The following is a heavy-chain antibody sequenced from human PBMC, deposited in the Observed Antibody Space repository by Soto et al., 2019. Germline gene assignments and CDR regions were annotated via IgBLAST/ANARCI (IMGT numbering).Heavy chain of an antibody. V-gene: IGHV4-30-2*01. D-gene: IGHD3-22*01. CDR2: IFHSGHT. J-gene: IGHJ3*02. CDR3: VRDGDYYDSAGYLTI. CDR1: GGSISSGTYS. Sequence: QLQLQESGSGLVKPSQTLSLTCAVSGGSISSGTYSWSWIRQPPGEGLEWIGYIFHSGHTYYNPSLKSQVTISIDTSKNQFSLKLSSVTAADTAVYYCVRDGDYYDSAGYLTIWGQGTMVTVSS.